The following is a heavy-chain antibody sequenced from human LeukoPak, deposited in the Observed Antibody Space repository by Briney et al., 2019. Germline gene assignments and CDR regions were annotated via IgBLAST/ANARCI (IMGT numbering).Heavy chain of an antibody. Sequence: GETLRLSCAASGFIFSNYVMNWVRQAPGKGLEWVSRISGDGTSTHYADSVKGRFTILRDNSKNTLYLQMNSLRGEDTAIYYCAKLDYGDYAPSDYWGQGTLVTVSS. J-gene: IGHJ4*02. D-gene: IGHD4-17*01. V-gene: IGHV3-23*01. CDR1: GFIFSNYV. CDR2: ISGDGTST. CDR3: AKLDYGDYAPSDY.